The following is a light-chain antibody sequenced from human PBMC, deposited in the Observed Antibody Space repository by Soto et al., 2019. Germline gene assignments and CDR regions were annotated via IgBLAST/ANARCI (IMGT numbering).Light chain of an antibody. Sequence: QSALTQPRSVSGSPGQSVTISCTGTSSDLGGYGFVSWYQQHPGKAPKLMIYDVTKRPSGVPDRFSGSKSGNSASLTISGLQAEDEADYYCCSDACSYILGVSGGGTKLTVL. CDR2: DVT. CDR1: SSDLGGYGF. V-gene: IGLV2-11*01. CDR3: CSDACSYILGV. J-gene: IGLJ3*02.